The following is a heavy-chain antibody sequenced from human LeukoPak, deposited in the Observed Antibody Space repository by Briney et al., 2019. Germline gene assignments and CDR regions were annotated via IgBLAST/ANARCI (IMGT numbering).Heavy chain of an antibody. D-gene: IGHD3-3*01. V-gene: IGHV4-30-2*01. CDR1: RGSTTSGGYY. Sequence: SQTLSLTCTLSRGSTTSGGYYWSWVRQPPGKGLEWIRYIYHSGSTYYNPSLKSRVTISVDTSKNQFSLTLSSVTGADTAVYYWARHGPPTPIYYFDYWGQGTLVTVSS. CDR2: IYHSGST. CDR3: ARHGPPTPIYYFDY. J-gene: IGHJ4*02.